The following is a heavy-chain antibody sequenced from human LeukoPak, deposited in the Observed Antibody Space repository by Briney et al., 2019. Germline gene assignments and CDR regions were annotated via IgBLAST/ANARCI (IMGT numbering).Heavy chain of an antibody. J-gene: IGHJ4*02. CDR2: ISWNSGSI. Sequence: SGGSLRLSCAASGFTFDDYAMHWVRQAPGKGLEWVSGISWNSGSIGYADSVKGRFTISRDNSKNTLYLQMGSLRAEDMAVYYCARGFYDHTLLVYFDYWGQGTLVTVSS. CDR1: GFTFDDYA. D-gene: IGHD3-3*01. CDR3: ARGFYDHTLLVYFDY. V-gene: IGHV3-9*03.